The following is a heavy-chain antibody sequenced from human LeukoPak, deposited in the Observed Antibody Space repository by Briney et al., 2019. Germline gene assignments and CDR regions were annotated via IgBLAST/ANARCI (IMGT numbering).Heavy chain of an antibody. D-gene: IGHD6-13*01. Sequence: SETLSLTCTVSGGSISSYYWSWIRQPPKKGLEWIGYIYYSGSTNYNPSLKSRVTISVDTSKNQFSLKLSSVTAADTAVYYCARMEGSSSWPNFDYWGQGTLVTVSS. CDR2: IYYSGST. J-gene: IGHJ4*02. CDR3: ARMEGSSSWPNFDY. CDR1: GGSISSYY. V-gene: IGHV4-59*12.